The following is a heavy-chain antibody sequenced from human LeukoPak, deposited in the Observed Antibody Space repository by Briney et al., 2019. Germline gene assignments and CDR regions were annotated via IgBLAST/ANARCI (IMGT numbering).Heavy chain of an antibody. J-gene: IGHJ6*02. V-gene: IGHV4-34*01. CDR2: INHSGST. CDR1: GGSFSGYY. Sequence: SETLSLTCAVYGGSFSGYYWSWIRQPPGKGLEWIGEINHSGSTNYNPSLKSRVTISVDTSKNQFYLKLSSVTAADTAVYYCARDCSGGSCYQRSYYYYYGMDVWGQGTTVTVSS. CDR3: ARDCSGGSCYQRSYYYYYGMDV. D-gene: IGHD2-15*01.